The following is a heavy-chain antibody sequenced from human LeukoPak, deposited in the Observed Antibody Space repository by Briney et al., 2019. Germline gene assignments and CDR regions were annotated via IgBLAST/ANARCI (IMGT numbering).Heavy chain of an antibody. D-gene: IGHD2-15*01. Sequence: GGSLRLSCAASGFTFSSYSMNWVRQAPGKGLEWVSSISSSSSYIYYADSVKGRFTISRDNAKNSLYLQMNSLRAEDTAVYYCAREAEPIRNLAVVAASYYYYMDVWGKGTTVTVSS. V-gene: IGHV3-21*01. J-gene: IGHJ6*03. CDR1: GFTFSSYS. CDR3: AREAEPIRNLAVVAASYYYYMDV. CDR2: ISSSSSYI.